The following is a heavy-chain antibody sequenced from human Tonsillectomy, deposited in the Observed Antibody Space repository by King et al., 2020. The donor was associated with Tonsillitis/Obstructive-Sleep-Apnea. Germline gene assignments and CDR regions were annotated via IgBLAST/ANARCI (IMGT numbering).Heavy chain of an antibody. Sequence: VQLVESGGGLEQPGRSLRLSCAASGFTFDDYAMYWVRQAPGKGLEWVSGISWNSGKIVYADSVKGRITISRDNAQNSLYLQMNSLRPEDTALYYCAKVLIKAESGTPGNAFDIWGQGTMVTVSS. CDR3: AKVLIKAESGTPGNAFDI. D-gene: IGHD6-13*01. V-gene: IGHV3-9*01. J-gene: IGHJ3*02. CDR2: ISWNSGKI. CDR1: GFTFDDYA.